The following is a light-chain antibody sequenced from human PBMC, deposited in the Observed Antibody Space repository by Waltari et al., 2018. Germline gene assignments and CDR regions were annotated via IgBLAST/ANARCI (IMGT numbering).Light chain of an antibody. V-gene: IGLV6-57*03. CDR3: QSFDQTSEV. CDR2: EDY. J-gene: IGLJ3*02. CDR1: GGSIDSSY. Sequence: FLLTQPHSVSESPGKTVTIPCPRSGGSIDSSYLQWYQQRPGSAPTTVIYEDYRRPSGVPDRFSGSIDSSSNSASLTISGLRTEDEADYYCQSFDQTSEVFGGGTKVTVL.